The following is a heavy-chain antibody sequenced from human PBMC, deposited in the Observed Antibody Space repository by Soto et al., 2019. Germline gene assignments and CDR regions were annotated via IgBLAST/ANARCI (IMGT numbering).Heavy chain of an antibody. CDR1: GGSISSNY. V-gene: IGHV4-59*01. J-gene: IGHJ4*02. D-gene: IGHD6-13*01. CDR2: VYNSGST. CDR3: ARYRREAVAGYTLDN. Sequence: NPSETLSLTCTVSGGSISSNYWTWIRQPPGKGLEWIGYVYNSGSTNYNPSLKSRVTISEDTSKSQFSLKVNSMTAADTAVYYCARYRREAVAGYTLDNWGQGIVVTVSA.